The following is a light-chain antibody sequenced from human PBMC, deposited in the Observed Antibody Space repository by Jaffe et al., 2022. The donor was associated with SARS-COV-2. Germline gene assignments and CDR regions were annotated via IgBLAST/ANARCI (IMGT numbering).Light chain of an antibody. V-gene: IGLV1-40*01. Sequence: QSVLTQPPSVSGAPGQRVTISCTGSSSNIGAGYDVHWYQQLPGTAPKLLIYGNTNRPSGVPDRFSGSKSGTSASLAITGLQAEDEADYFCQSYDNSLSAWVFGGGAKLTVL. CDR2: GNT. J-gene: IGLJ3*02. CDR3: QSYDNSLSAWV. CDR1: SSNIGAGYD.